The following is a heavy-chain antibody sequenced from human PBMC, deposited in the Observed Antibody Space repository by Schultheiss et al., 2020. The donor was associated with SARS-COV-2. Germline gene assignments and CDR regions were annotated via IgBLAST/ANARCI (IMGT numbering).Heavy chain of an antibody. CDR1: GGSFSGYY. J-gene: IGHJ5*02. CDR3: ARHGWLSLGNWFDP. Sequence: SETLSLTCAVYGGSFSGYYWGWIRQPPGKGLEWIGSIYYSGSTYYNPSLKSRVTISVDTSKNQFSLKLSSVTAADTAVYYCARHGWLSLGNWFDPWGQGTLVTVSS. CDR2: IYYSGST. V-gene: IGHV4-39*01. D-gene: IGHD3-22*01.